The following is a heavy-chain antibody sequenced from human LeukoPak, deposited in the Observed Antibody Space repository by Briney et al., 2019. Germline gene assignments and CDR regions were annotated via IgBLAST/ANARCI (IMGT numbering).Heavy chain of an antibody. CDR1: GYTLTELS. J-gene: IGHJ3*02. CDR2: IIPIFGTA. Sequence: ASVKVSCKVSGYTLTELSMHWVRQAPGKGLEWMGGIIPIFGTANYAQKFQGRVTITTDESTSTAYMELSSLRSEDTAVYYCARDGPYYDFWSGNDAFDIWGQGTMVTVSS. V-gene: IGHV1-69*05. D-gene: IGHD3-3*01. CDR3: ARDGPYYDFWSGNDAFDI.